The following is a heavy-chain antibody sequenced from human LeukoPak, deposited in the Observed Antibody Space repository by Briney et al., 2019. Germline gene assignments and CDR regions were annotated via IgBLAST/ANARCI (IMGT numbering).Heavy chain of an antibody. D-gene: IGHD2-21*02. V-gene: IGHV1-69*13. CDR3: ARAPKYCGGDCYSDY. CDR2: IIPIFGTA. J-gene: IGHJ4*02. CDR1: GGTFSSYA. Sequence: SVKVSCKASGGTFSSYAISWVRQAPGQGLEWMGGIIPIFGTANYAQKFQGRVTITADESTSTAYMELSSLRSEDTAVYYCARAPKYCGGDCYSDYWGQGTLVTVSS.